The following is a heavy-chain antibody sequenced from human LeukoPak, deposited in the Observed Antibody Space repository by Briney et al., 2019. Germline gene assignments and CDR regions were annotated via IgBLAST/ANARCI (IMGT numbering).Heavy chain of an antibody. CDR2: IYHTGNT. CDR3: ARRFCGSGNCHLDY. Sequence: PSETLSLTCAVSGYSISSGYYWGWIRQPPGKGLEWIGSIYHTGNTYYNPSLKSRVTISVDTSKNQFSLRLSSVTAADTAAYYCARRFCGSGNCHLDYWGQGTLVTVSS. J-gene: IGHJ4*02. V-gene: IGHV4-38-2*01. D-gene: IGHD2-2*01. CDR1: GYSISSGYY.